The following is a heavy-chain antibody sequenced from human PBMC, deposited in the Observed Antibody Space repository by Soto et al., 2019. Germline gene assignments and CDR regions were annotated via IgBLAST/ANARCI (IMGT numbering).Heavy chain of an antibody. CDR3: AKGLVSLAVAGPSTYYDYGMDV. V-gene: IGHV3-23*01. CDR2: ISGSGGST. CDR1: GFTFSSYA. Sequence: GGSLRLSCAASGFTFSSYAMSWDRQAPGKGLEWVSAISGSGGSTYFADSVKGRFTISRDNSKNTLYLQMNSLRAEDTAVYYCAKGLVSLAVAGPSTYYDYGMDVWGQGTTVTVSS. D-gene: IGHD6-19*01. J-gene: IGHJ6*02.